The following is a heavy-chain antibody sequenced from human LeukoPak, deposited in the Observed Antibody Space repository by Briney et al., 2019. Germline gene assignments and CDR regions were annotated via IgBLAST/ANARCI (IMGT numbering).Heavy chain of an antibody. Sequence: PGRSLRLSCAASGFTFSSYGMHWVRQAPGKGLEWVAVISYDGSNKYYADSVKGRFTISRDNSKNTLYLQMNSLRAEDTAVYYCARGPNYYDSSAFDYWGQGTLVTVSS. D-gene: IGHD3-22*01. V-gene: IGHV3-30*03. J-gene: IGHJ4*02. CDR1: GFTFSSYG. CDR2: ISYDGSNK. CDR3: ARGPNYYDSSAFDY.